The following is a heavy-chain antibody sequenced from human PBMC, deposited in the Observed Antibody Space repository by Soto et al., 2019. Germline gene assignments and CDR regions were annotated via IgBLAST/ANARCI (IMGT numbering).Heavy chain of an antibody. CDR1: GFTVSSNY. J-gene: IGHJ4*02. Sequence: PGGSLRLSCAASGFTVSSNYMSWVRQAPGKGLEWVSVIYSGGSTYYADSVKGRFTISRDNSKNTLYLQMNSLRAEDTAVYYCARTFGELLNPFDYWGQGTQVTVSS. CDR2: IYSGGST. D-gene: IGHD3-10*01. V-gene: IGHV3-53*01. CDR3: ARTFGELLNPFDY.